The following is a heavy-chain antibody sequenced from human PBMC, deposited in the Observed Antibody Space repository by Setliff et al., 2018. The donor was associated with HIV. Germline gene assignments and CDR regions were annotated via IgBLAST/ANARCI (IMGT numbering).Heavy chain of an antibody. CDR3: ARDLVGATTVDY. CDR2: INPSGGST. Sequence: ASVKVSCKASGYTFTSYYMHWVRQAPGQGLEWMGIINPSGGSTSYAQKFQGRVTMTRDTSTSTVYMGLSSLRSEDTAVYYCARDLVGATTVDYWGQGTLVTVSS. CDR1: GYTFTSYY. J-gene: IGHJ4*02. V-gene: IGHV1-46*01. D-gene: IGHD1-26*01.